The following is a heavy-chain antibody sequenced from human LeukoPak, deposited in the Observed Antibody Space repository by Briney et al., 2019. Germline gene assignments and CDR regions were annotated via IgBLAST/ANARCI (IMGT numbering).Heavy chain of an antibody. CDR3: ARDPENWNDSSYYYYYGMDV. J-gene: IGHJ6*02. Sequence: GSSVKVSCKASGGTFSSYAISWVRQAPGQGLEWMGRIIPILGIANYTQKFQGRVTITADKSTSTAYMELSSLRSEDTAVYYCARDPENWNDSSYYYYYGMDVWGQGTTVTVSS. D-gene: IGHD1-1*01. CDR1: GGTFSSYA. CDR2: IIPILGIA. V-gene: IGHV1-69*04.